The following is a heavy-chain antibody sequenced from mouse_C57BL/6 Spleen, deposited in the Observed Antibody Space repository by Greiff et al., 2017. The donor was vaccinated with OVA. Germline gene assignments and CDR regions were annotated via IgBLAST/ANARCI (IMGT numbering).Heavy chain of an antibody. Sequence: QVQLQQPGAELVMPGASVKLSCKASGYTFTSYWMHWVKQRPGQGLEWIGEIDPSDSYTNYNQKFKGKSTLTVDKSSSTAYMQVSSLTSEDAAVYYCARGDYGSSFDCWGQGITLAVSS. CDR3: ARGDYGSSFDC. J-gene: IGHJ2*01. V-gene: IGHV1-69*01. D-gene: IGHD1-1*01. CDR1: GYTFTSYW. CDR2: IDPSDSYT.